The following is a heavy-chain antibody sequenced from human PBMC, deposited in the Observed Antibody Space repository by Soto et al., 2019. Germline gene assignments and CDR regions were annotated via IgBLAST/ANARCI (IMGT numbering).Heavy chain of an antibody. Sequence: GGSLRLSCAASGFTFSNAWMNWVRQAPGKGLEWVAIIKKDGSEKLYVDSVKGRFTISRDIARNSLYLEMNSLRAEDTAVYYCVAGSGWLPDFWGQGTLVTVSS. CDR2: IKKDGSEK. J-gene: IGHJ4*02. CDR3: VAGSGWLPDF. V-gene: IGHV3-7*01. CDR1: GFTFSNAW. D-gene: IGHD6-19*01.